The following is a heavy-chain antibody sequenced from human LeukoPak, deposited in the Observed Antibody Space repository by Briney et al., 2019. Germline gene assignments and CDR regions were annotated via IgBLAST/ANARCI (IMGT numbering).Heavy chain of an antibody. CDR2: IYNDGRT. CDR1: GFTVRSNY. Sequence: GGSLRLSCAASGFTVRSNYMSWVRQAPGKGLEWVSFIYNDGRTYYADSVKGRFTTSRHNSKNMLYLQMTSLRPEDTAVYYCQWELLDNWGQGTLVTVSS. CDR3: QWELLDN. V-gene: IGHV3-53*04. D-gene: IGHD1-26*01. J-gene: IGHJ4*02.